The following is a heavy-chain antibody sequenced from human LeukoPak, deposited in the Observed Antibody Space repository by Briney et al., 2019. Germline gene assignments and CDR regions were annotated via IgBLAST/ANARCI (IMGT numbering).Heavy chain of an antibody. J-gene: IGHJ4*02. CDR2: ISLTGRT. CDR3: TRESGPYCPFGY. CDR1: GGSITSTNW. D-gene: IGHD1-26*01. Sequence: PSGTLTLTCGVSGGSITSTNWWSWVRQPPWQGLEWIGEISLTGRTNYNPSLIGRVIMTLDESRNQLSLTLTSVTAADTAMYYCTRESGPYCPFGYWGQGTLVVVPS. V-gene: IGHV4-4*02.